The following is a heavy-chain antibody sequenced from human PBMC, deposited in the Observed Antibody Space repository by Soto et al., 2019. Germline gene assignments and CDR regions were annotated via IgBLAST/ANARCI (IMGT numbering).Heavy chain of an antibody. CDR3: AKGPGYCSGGSCYPNLYGMDV. J-gene: IGHJ6*02. V-gene: IGHV3-23*01. CDR1: GFTFSSYA. Sequence: PGGSLRLSCAASGFTFSSYAMSWVRQAPGKGLEWVSAISGSGGSTYYADSVKGRFTISRDNSKNTLYLQMNSLRAEDTAVYYCAKGPGYCSGGSCYPNLYGMDVWGQGTTVTVSS. CDR2: ISGSGGST. D-gene: IGHD2-15*01.